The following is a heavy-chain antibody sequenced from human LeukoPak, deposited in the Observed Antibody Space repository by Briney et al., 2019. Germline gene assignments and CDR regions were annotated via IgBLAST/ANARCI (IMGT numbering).Heavy chain of an antibody. CDR1: GFIASNTY. J-gene: IGHJ4*02. V-gene: IGHV3-66*01. CDR2: IYSGGGT. CDR3: ARARREGSNSE. D-gene: IGHD5-24*01. Sequence: GRSLRLSCAASGFIASNTYLSWVRQAPGKGLEWVSVIYSGGGTYYADSVRGRFTISRDNSKNTLYLQMNSLRPDDTAVYYCARARREGSNSEWGQGTLVTVSS.